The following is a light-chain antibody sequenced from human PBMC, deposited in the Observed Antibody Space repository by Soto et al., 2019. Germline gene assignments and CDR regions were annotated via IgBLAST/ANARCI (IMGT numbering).Light chain of an antibody. V-gene: IGLV1-44*01. Sequence: QSVLTQPPSASGTPGHRVTISCSGSSSNIGSNTVNWYQQLPRTAPKLLIYSNGQRPSGVPDRFSASKSGNSASLAISGLQSEDEADYYCATWGDSLNPYLFGTGTKVTV. CDR3: ATWGDSLNPYL. J-gene: IGLJ1*01. CDR2: SNG. CDR1: SSNIGSNT.